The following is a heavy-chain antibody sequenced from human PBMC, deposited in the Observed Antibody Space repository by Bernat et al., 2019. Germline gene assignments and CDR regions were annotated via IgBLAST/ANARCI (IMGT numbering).Heavy chain of an antibody. CDR3: AKVRYSYGPFDY. CDR2: ISYDGSNK. D-gene: IGHD5-18*01. CDR1: GFTFSSYG. J-gene: IGHJ4*02. V-gene: IGHV3-30*18. Sequence: QVQLVESGGGMVQPGRSLRLSCAASGFTFSSYGMHWVRQAPGKGLEWVAVISYDGSNKYYADSVKGRFTISRDNSKNTLYLQMNSLRAEDTAVYYCAKVRYSYGPFDYWGQGTLVTVSS.